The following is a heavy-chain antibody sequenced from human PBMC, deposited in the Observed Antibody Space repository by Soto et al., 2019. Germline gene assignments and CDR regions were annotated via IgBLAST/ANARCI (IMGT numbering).Heavy chain of an antibody. Sequence: QVQLQESGPGLVRPSQTLSLTCTVSGGSISTGGYYWSWIRQHPGKGLEWIGYTYNFGSTFYNPYLKSRVTISIDTSKNQFSLNLTSVTAADTAVYYCARDRATVAGSFDYWGKGTLVTVSS. J-gene: IGHJ4*02. CDR2: TYNFGST. CDR1: GGSISTGGYY. V-gene: IGHV4-31*03. CDR3: ARDRATVAGSFDY. D-gene: IGHD6-19*01.